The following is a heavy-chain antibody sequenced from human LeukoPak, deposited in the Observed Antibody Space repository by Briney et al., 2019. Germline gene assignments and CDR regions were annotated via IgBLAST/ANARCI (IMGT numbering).Heavy chain of an antibody. V-gene: IGHV3-23*01. Sequence: GGSLRLSCAASGFTVSSNYMSWVRQAPGKGLEWVSGINVAGDSTYYADSVKGRFTISRDNSKNTVFLQMNSLRADDTAVYYCAKDWQDQSSCGGDCLISWGQGTLVTVSS. D-gene: IGHD2-21*02. CDR3: AKDWQDQSSCGGDCLIS. CDR2: INVAGDST. J-gene: IGHJ4*02. CDR1: GFTVSSNY.